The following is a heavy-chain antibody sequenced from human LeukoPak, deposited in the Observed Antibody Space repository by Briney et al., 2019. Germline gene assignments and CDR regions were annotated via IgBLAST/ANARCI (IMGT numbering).Heavy chain of an antibody. CDR3: AREYCSGGSCYADY. J-gene: IGHJ4*02. Sequence: PSETLSLTCTVSGGSISSYYWSWIRQPPGKGLEWIGYIYYSGSTNYNPSLKSRVTISVDTSKNQFSLKLSSVTAADTAVYYCAREYCSGGSCYADYWGQGTPVTVSS. D-gene: IGHD2-15*01. CDR2: IYYSGST. CDR1: GGSISSYY. V-gene: IGHV4-59*01.